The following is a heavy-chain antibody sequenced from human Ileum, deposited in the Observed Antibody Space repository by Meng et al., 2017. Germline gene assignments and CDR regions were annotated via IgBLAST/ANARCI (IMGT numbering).Heavy chain of an antibody. V-gene: IGHV3-30*04. CDR1: GFTFSSYA. Sequence: GESLKISCAASGFTFSSYAMHWVRQAPGKGLEWVAVISYDGSNKYYADSVKGRFTISRDNSKNTLYLQMNSLRAEDTAVYYCARGRDPVWGQGTLVTGAS. CDR2: ISYDGSNK. CDR3: ARGRDPV. J-gene: IGHJ4*02.